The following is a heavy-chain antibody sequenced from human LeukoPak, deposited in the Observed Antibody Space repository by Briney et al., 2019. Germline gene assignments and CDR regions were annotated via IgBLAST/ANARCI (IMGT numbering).Heavy chain of an antibody. J-gene: IGHJ6*03. CDR2: VYTSGST. D-gene: IGHD6-13*01. CDR3: AREGSSWYQAGYYYYYYMDV. CDR1: GGSISSYY. V-gene: IGHV4-4*07. Sequence: SETLSLTCTVSGGSISSYYWSWLRQPAGKGLEWIGRVYTSGSTSYNPSLKSRVTMSVDTSKNQFSLKLSSVTAADTAVYYCAREGSSWYQAGYYYYYYMDVWGKGTTVTVSS.